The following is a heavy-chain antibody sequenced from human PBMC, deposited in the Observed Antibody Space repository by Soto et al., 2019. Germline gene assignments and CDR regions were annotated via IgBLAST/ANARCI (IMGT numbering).Heavy chain of an antibody. CDR2: INPSGGYT. CDR3: ARAWLAVAGSRAYWFDP. J-gene: IGHJ5*02. CDR1: GCTFTSYY. V-gene: IGHV1-46*01. Sequence: ASVKVSCKASGCTFTSYYMNWVRQAPGQGLEWLGIINPSGGYTTYAQRFLGRVTMTSDTSTSTVHMELGSLRSDDTAVYYCARAWLAVAGSRAYWFDPWGQGTLVTVSS. D-gene: IGHD6-19*01.